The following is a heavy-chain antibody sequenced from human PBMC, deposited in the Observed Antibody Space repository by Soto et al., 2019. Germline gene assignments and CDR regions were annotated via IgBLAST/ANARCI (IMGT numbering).Heavy chain of an antibody. V-gene: IGHV4-39*01. Sequence: SETLSLTCTVSGGSISSSSYYWGWIRQPPGKGLEWIGSIYYSGSTYYNPSLKSRVTISVDTSKNQFSLKLSSVTAADTAVYYCARMVVGATVDQDFDYWGQGTLVTVSS. D-gene: IGHD1-26*01. J-gene: IGHJ4*02. CDR2: IYYSGST. CDR1: GGSISSSSYY. CDR3: ARMVVGATVDQDFDY.